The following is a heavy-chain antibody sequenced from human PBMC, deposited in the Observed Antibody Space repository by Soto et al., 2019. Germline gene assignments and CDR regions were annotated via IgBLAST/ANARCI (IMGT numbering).Heavy chain of an antibody. V-gene: IGHV3-30-3*01. CDR1: GFTFSSYA. CDR3: ARDRYSSSCPGDY. D-gene: IGHD6-13*01. J-gene: IGHJ4*02. CDR2: ISYDGSNK. Sequence: QVQLVESGGGVVQPGRSLRLSCAASGFTFSSYAMHWVRQAPAKGLEWLAVISYDGSNKYYADSVKGRFTISRDNSKNTLYLQMNSLRAEDTAVYYCARDRYSSSCPGDYWGQGTLVTVSS.